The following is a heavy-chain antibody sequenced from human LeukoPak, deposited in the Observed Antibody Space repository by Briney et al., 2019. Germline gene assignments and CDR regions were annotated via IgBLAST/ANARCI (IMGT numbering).Heavy chain of an antibody. CDR2: ISAYNGNT. CDR1: GYTFTSYG. J-gene: IGHJ4*02. Sequence: ASVKVSCKASGYTFTSYGISWVRQAPGQGLEWMGWISAYNGNTNYAQKLQGRVTMTTDTSTSTAYMELRSLRSDDTAVYYCARGPVYYDFWSGYYNVGPYFDYWGQGTLVTVSS. V-gene: IGHV1-18*01. D-gene: IGHD3-3*01. CDR3: ARGPVYYDFWSGYYNVGPYFDY.